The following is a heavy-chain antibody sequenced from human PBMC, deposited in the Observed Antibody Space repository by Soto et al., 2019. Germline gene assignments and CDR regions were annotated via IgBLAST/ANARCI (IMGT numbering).Heavy chain of an antibody. Sequence: ASVKVSCKASGGTFSSYTISWVRQAPGQGLEWMGRIIPILGIANYAQKFQGRVTITADKSTSTAYMELSSLRSEDTAVYYCAREGRSPISYCSSTSCPFDSWGQGTLVTVSS. V-gene: IGHV1-69*04. CDR2: IIPILGIA. CDR1: GGTFSSYT. J-gene: IGHJ4*02. CDR3: AREGRSPISYCSSTSCPFDS. D-gene: IGHD2-2*01.